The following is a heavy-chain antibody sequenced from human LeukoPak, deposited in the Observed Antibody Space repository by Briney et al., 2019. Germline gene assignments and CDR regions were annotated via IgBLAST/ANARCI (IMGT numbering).Heavy chain of an antibody. CDR2: ISSGSGTI. Sequence: PGGSLRLSCAASGFTFSGYSVNWLRQAPGKGLEWISYISSGSGTIYYADSVKGRFTISRDNGKNSLYLQMNSLRVEDTAVYYCARDRAAPTWYFDLWGRGTLVTVSS. V-gene: IGHV3-48*01. CDR1: GFTFSGYS. J-gene: IGHJ2*01. CDR3: ARDRAAPTWYFDL. D-gene: IGHD2-15*01.